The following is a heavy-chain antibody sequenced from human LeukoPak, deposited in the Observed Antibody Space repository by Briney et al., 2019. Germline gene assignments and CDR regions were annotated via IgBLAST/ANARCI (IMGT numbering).Heavy chain of an antibody. V-gene: IGHV1-69*04. CDR1: GGTFSSYA. J-gene: IGHJ5*02. CDR2: IIPILGIA. D-gene: IGHD1-1*01. Sequence: SVKVSCKASGGTFSSYAISWVRQAPGQGLEWMGRIIPILGIANYAQKFQGRVTITADKSTSTAYMELSSLRSEDTAVYYCATRRLAEVPWFDPWGRGTLVTVSS. CDR3: ATRRLAEVPWFDP.